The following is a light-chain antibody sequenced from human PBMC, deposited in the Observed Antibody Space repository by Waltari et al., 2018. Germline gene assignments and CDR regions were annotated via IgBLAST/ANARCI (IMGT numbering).Light chain of an antibody. J-gene: IGLJ3*02. CDR1: SSDVGAYNY. CDR3: SSYTSSSTRV. V-gene: IGLV2-14*03. Sequence: QSALTQPASVSWSPGQSITISCTGTSSDVGAYNYVSWYQQHPGKAPKLMIYDVSNRPSGISYRFSGSKSGNMASLTISGLQAEDEADYYCSSYTSSSTRVFGGGTKLTVL. CDR2: DVS.